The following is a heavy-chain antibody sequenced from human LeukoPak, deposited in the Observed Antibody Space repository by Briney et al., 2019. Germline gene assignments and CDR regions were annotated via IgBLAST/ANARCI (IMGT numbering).Heavy chain of an antibody. CDR2: VSGSGGST. J-gene: IGHJ4*02. CDR1: GFTFSSYA. D-gene: IGHD6-13*01. Sequence: GGSLRLSCAASGFTFSSYAMSWVRQAPGKGLEWVSVVSGSGGSTYYADSVKGRFTISRDNSKNTLYLQMNSLRAEDTAVYYCAKGALGSWYYFDYWGRGTLVTVSS. V-gene: IGHV3-23*01. CDR3: AKGALGSWYYFDY.